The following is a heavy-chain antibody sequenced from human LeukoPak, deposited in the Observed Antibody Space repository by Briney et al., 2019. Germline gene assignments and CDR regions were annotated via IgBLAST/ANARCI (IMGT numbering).Heavy chain of an antibody. Sequence: GGSLRLSCAASGFTVSSNYMSWVRQAPGKGLEWVSVIYSGGNTYYADSVKGRFTISRDNSKNTLYLQMNSLRAEDTAVYYCARDESGSTIFGVAHYEDYYYYGMDVWGQGTTVTVSS. V-gene: IGHV3-53*01. CDR1: GFTVSSNY. CDR2: IYSGGNT. CDR3: ARDESGSTIFGVAHYEDYYYYGMDV. D-gene: IGHD3-3*01. J-gene: IGHJ6*02.